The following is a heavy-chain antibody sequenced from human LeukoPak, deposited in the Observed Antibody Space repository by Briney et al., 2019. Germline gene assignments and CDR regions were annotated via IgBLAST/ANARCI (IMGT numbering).Heavy chain of an antibody. CDR1: GYTFTSYG. Sequence: SVKVPCKASGYTFTSYGISWVRQAPGQGLEWVGRINPNLGLPSHTQKLQGRVTITADKSTRTVYMELSSLRSEDTAVYYCARGPSTVSSFYEHWGQGTLVTVSS. V-gene: IGHV1-69*04. D-gene: IGHD3-3*02. J-gene: IGHJ4*02. CDR2: INPNLGLP. CDR3: ARGPSTVSSFYEH.